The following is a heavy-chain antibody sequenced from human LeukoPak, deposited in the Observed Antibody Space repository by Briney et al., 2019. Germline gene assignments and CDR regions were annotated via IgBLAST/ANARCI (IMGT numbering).Heavy chain of an antibody. CDR2: IRHDGSIK. CDR1: GFIFSTYG. J-gene: IGHJ4*02. V-gene: IGHV3-30*02. CDR3: AKDSLADIDY. Sequence: GGSLRLSCAASGFIFSTYGMYWVRQALGKGLEWVAFIRHDGSIKNYADSVKGRSTISRDNSKNTLYLQMNSLRAEDTAVYYCAKDSLADIDYWGQGTLVTVSS. D-gene: IGHD3-16*01.